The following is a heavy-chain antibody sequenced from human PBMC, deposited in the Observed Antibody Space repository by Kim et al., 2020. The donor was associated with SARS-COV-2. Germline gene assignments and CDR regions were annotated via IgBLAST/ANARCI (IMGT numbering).Heavy chain of an antibody. J-gene: IGHJ3*02. CDR3: TRDARLTIVSPGAFDI. V-gene: IGHV3-74*01. D-gene: IGHD3-10*01. Sequence: DSVRGQFTISRDIAKNMRYLQMNSLTAEDTAVYYCTRDARLTIVSPGAFDIWGRGTMVTVSS.